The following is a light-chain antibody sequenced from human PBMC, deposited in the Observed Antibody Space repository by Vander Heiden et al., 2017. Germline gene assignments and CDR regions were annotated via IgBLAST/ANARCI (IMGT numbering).Light chain of an antibody. V-gene: IGKV4-1*01. CDR1: QSVLSSSNNKNY. J-gene: IGKJ1*01. Sequence: DIVMTQSPDSQAVALGERATINCKSSQSVLSSSNNKNYLTWFQQKPGQPPKLLIYWASTRESGVPDRFSGSGSGTDFTLTISSLQAEDVAVYYCQQYYNIPRTFGQGTKVEIK. CDR3: QQYYNIPRT. CDR2: WAS.